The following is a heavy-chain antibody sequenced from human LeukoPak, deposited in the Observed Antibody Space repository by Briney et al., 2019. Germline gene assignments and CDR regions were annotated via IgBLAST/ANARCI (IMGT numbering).Heavy chain of an antibody. CDR3: ARDLMVRGVNWFDP. CDR1: GYTFTGYY. CDR2: INPNSGGT. V-gene: IGHV1-2*02. D-gene: IGHD3-10*01. Sequence: ASVKVSCKASGYTFTGYYMHWMRQAPGQGLEWMGWINPNSGGTNYAQKFQGRVTMTRDTSISTAYMELSRLRSDDTAVYYCARDLMVRGVNWFDPWGQGTLVTVSS. J-gene: IGHJ5*02.